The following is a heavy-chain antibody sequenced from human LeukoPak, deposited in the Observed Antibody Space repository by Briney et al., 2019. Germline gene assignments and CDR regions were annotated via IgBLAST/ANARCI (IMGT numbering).Heavy chain of an antibody. J-gene: IGHJ4*02. CDR1: GFTFSSYG. Sequence: GGSPRLSCAASGFTFSSYGMHWVRQAPGKGLEWVAFIRYDGSNKYYADSVKGRFTISRDNSKNTLYLQMNSLRAEDTAVYYCAKDGSSSAHYWGQGTLVTVSS. V-gene: IGHV3-30*02. CDR3: AKDGSSSAHY. D-gene: IGHD6-13*01. CDR2: IRYDGSNK.